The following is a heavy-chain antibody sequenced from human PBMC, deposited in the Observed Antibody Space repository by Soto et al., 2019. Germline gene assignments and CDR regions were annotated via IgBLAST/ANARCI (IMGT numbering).Heavy chain of an antibody. CDR1: GFTFSTYG. CDR2: IWYDGSNK. Sequence: GGSLRLSCAASGFTFSTYGMHWVRQAPGKGLEWVAVIWYDGSNKYYADSVKGRFTISRDNSKNTLYLQMNSLRAEDAAVYYCARDSLDFITGTADYYYMDVWGKGTTVTVSS. D-gene: IGHD1-20*01. J-gene: IGHJ6*03. V-gene: IGHV3-33*01. CDR3: ARDSLDFITGTADYYYMDV.